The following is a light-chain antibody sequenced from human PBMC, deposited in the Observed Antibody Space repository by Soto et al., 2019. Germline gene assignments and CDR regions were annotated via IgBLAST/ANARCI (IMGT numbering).Light chain of an antibody. J-gene: IGKJ4*01. Sequence: EIVMTQSPATLSVSPGDGATLSCRASQSVESNLAWYQQKPGQTPRLLMYGASTRQTGIPARFSGSGSGTECTRTIISLQSEDSEVDDCQQYNEWPLTFGGGTKVDIK. CDR2: GAS. CDR3: QQYNEWPLT. CDR1: QSVESN. V-gene: IGKV3-15*01.